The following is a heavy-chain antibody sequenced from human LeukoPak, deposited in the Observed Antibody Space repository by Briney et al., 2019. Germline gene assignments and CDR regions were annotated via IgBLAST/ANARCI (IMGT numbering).Heavy chain of an antibody. D-gene: IGHD3-22*01. CDR1: GGSISSYY. J-gene: IGHJ3*02. CDR3: ARSYDSSGYSAFEI. Sequence: SETLSLTCTVSGGSISSYYWSWIRQPPGKGLEWIGYIYYSGSTNYNPSLKSRVTISVDTSKNQFSLRLSSATAADTAVYYCARSYDSSGYSAFEIWGQGTMVTVSS. CDR2: IYYSGST. V-gene: IGHV4-59*01.